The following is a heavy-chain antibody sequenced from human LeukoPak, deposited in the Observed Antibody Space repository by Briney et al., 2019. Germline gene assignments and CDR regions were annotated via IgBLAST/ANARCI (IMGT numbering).Heavy chain of an antibody. CDR2: IYYSGST. Sequence: SETLSLTCTVSGGSISSYYWIWIRQPPGKGREWIGYIYYSGSTNYHTSLKSRVTISVDTSKNQFSLKLSSVTAADTAVYYCAGQIGYCSGGSCFPAYLDDWGQGTLVTVS. J-gene: IGHJ4*02. V-gene: IGHV4-59*01. CDR3: AGQIGYCSGGSCFPAYLDD. D-gene: IGHD2-15*01. CDR1: GGSISSYY.